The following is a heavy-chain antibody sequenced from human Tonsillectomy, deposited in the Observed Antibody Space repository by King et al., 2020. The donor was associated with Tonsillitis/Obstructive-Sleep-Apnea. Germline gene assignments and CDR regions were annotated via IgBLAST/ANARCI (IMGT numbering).Heavy chain of an antibody. CDR2: IVVGSSNT. CDR3: AAVEDTAMDYYFDY. J-gene: IGHJ4*01. Sequence: MQLVQSGPEVKKPGTSVKVSCKASGFTFTSSAVQWVRQARGQRLEWIGWIVVGSSNTNYAQTFQERVTITRDMSTSTAYMELSSLRSEDTAVYYCAAVEDTAMDYYFDYWGQGTLVTVSS. V-gene: IGHV1-58*01. D-gene: IGHD5-18*01. CDR1: GFTFTSSA.